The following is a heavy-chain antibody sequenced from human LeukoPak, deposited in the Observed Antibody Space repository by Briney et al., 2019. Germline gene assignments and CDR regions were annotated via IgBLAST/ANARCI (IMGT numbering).Heavy chain of an antibody. Sequence: SETLSLNCTVSGGSISGYYWSWIRQPPGRGLEWIGYIHYSGTTVSSPSLRSRVAMSLDTSKNQLSLKLTSVTTADTAVYYCARMGAIAGASANPDYWGQGTLVTVSS. CDR1: GGSISGYY. CDR3: ARMGAIAGASANPDY. V-gene: IGHV4-59*01. J-gene: IGHJ4*02. CDR2: IHYSGTT. D-gene: IGHD4/OR15-4a*01.